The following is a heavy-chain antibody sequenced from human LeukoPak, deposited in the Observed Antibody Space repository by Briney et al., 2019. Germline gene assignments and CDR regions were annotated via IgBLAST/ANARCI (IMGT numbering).Heavy chain of an antibody. J-gene: IGHJ4*02. CDR2: IFPSSGEI. CDR3: AKDGWGWWIGGVIVRPE. CDR1: GFTFSTFA. D-gene: IGHD3-16*02. Sequence: GGSLRLSCVASGFTFSTFAMIWVRQPPGKGLEWVSRIFPSSGEIHYADSVRGRFTISRDNSKNTLYLQMNSLRAEDTAVYYCAKDGWGWWIGGVIVRPEGGQGTLVTVSS. V-gene: IGHV3-23*01.